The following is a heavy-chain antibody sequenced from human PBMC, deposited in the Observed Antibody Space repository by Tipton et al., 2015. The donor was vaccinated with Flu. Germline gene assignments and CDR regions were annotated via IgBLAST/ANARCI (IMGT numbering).Heavy chain of an antibody. CDR2: ISNSGSTI. Sequence: SLRLSCVASGFTFRDYYMSWIRQAPGKGLEWVSYISNSGSTIYYADSVKGRFTISRDNAKNSLYLQMNSLRAEDTAVYYCARDRRGYSYGRYYYYGMDVWALGTTVTVSS. D-gene: IGHD5-18*01. J-gene: IGHJ6*02. CDR3: ARDRRGYSYGRYYYYGMDV. CDR1: GFTFRDYY. V-gene: IGHV3-11*01.